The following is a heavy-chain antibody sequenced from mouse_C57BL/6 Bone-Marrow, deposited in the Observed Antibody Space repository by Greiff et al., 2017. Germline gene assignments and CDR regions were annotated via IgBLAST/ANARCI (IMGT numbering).Heavy chain of an antibody. CDR2: ISNGGGST. J-gene: IGHJ3*01. D-gene: IGHD1-1*01. Sequence: EVMLVESGGGLVQPGGSLKLSCAASGFTFSDYYMYWVRQTPEKRLEWVAYISNGGGSTYYPDTVKGRFTISRDNAKNTLYLQMSRLKSEDTAMYYCASPYYYGSSTFAYWGQGTLVTVSA. CDR1: GFTFSDYY. V-gene: IGHV5-12*01. CDR3: ASPYYYGSSTFAY.